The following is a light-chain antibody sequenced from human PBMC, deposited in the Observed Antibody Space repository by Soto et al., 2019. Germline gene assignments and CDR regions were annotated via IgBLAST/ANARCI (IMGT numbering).Light chain of an antibody. Sequence: QSVLTQPASVSGSPGQSITISCTGTSSYVGNYIFVSWYRQHPGKAPKLMIYDINNRPSGVSNRFSGSKSGNTASLTISGLQAEDEADYDCVSYTSSASYVFGTGTKLTVL. CDR1: SSYVGNYIF. J-gene: IGLJ1*01. CDR3: VSYTSSASYV. V-gene: IGLV2-14*01. CDR2: DIN.